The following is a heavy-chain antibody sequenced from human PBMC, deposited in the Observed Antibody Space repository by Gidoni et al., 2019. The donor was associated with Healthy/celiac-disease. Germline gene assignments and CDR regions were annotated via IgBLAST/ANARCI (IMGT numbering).Heavy chain of an antibody. CDR1: GFPFSSYA. V-gene: IGHV3-23*01. CDR3: AKDSAYYYDSSDDRDAFDI. Sequence: EVQLLESGGGLVQPGGSLRLSCAASGFPFSSYAMRWVRQAPGKGLEWVSAISGSGGSTYYADSVKGRFTISRDNSKNTLYLQMNSLRAEDTAVYYCAKDSAYYYDSSDDRDAFDIWGQGTMVTVSS. CDR2: ISGSGGST. D-gene: IGHD3-22*01. J-gene: IGHJ3*02.